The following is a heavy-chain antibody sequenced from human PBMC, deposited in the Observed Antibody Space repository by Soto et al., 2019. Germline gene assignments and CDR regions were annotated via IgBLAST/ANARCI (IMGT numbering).Heavy chain of an antibody. CDR1: GGSISSGGYY. CDR3: ARDHLAAAGTSWFDP. V-gene: IGHV4-31*03. CDR2: IYYSGST. D-gene: IGHD6-13*01. J-gene: IGHJ5*02. Sequence: QVQLQESGPGLVKPSQTLSLTCTVSGGSISSGGYYWSWIRQHPGKGLEWIGYIYYSGSTYYNPSLKSRVTISLDTSKTQFSLTLSSVTAADTSVYYCARDHLAAAGTSWFDPWGQGTLVTGSS.